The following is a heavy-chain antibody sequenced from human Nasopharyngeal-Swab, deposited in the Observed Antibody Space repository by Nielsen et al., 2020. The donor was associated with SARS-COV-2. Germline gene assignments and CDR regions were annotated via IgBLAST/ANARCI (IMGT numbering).Heavy chain of an antibody. D-gene: IGHD1-26*01. CDR2: IWYDGSNK. Sequence: WIRQPPGKGLEWVAVIWYDGSNKYYADSVKGRFTISRDNSKNTLYLQMNSLRAEDTAVYYCARGRYSGSYDYWGQGTLVTVSS. CDR3: ARGRYSGSYDY. J-gene: IGHJ4*02. V-gene: IGHV3-33*01.